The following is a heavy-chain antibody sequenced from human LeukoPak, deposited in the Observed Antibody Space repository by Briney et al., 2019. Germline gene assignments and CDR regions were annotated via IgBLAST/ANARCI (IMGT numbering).Heavy chain of an antibody. CDR3: ARVKVGITYWFDP. CDR2: IYSGGST. J-gene: IGHJ5*02. Sequence: GGSLRLSCAASGFTFNYNYMSWVRQAPGKGLEWVAVIYSGGSTYYADSVKGRFTISRDDSKNTVCLQMNSLRVEDTAVYSCARVKVGITYWFDPWGQGTLVTVSS. D-gene: IGHD1-26*01. V-gene: IGHV3-66*01. CDR1: GFTFNYNY.